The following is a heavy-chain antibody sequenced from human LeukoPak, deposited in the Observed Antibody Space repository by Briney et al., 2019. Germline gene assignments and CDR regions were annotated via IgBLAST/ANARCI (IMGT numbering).Heavy chain of an antibody. CDR1: GGSISSSSYY. Sequence: RTSETLSLTCTVSGGSISSSSYYWGWIRQPPGKGLEWIGEIYPHGDTKYNPSLNSRVALSLDKSKNLFFLSLSSVTAADTAIYYCGRDPHSDWVVGDFWGQGTLVTVSS. J-gene: IGHJ4*02. D-gene: IGHD2-15*01. CDR2: IYPHGDT. V-gene: IGHV4-39*07. CDR3: GRDPHSDWVVGDF.